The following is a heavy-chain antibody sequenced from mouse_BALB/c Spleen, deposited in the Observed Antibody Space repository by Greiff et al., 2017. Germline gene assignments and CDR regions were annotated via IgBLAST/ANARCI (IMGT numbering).Heavy chain of an antibody. CDR2: IYPGNSDT. CDR1: GYSFTSYW. V-gene: IGHV1-5*01. D-gene: IGHD2-10*01. Sequence: VQLQQSGTVLARPGASVKMSCKASGYSFTSYWMHWVKQRPGQGLEWIGAIYPGNSDTSYNQKFKGKAKLTAVTSASTAYMELSSLTNEDSAVYYCARAYDGNYYFDYWGQGTTLTVSS. CDR3: ARAYDGNYYFDY. J-gene: IGHJ2*01.